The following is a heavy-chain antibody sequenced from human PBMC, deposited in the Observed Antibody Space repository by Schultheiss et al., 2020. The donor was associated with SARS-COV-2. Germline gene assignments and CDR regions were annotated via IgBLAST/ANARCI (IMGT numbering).Heavy chain of an antibody. CDR3: ARDPELYSSGNWFDP. CDR2: ISYDGSNK. V-gene: IGHV3-30*19. J-gene: IGHJ5*02. CDR1: GFTFSSYG. D-gene: IGHD6-19*01. Sequence: GESLKISCAASGFTFSSYGMHWVRQAPGKGLEWVAVISYDGSNKYYADSVKGRFTISRDNSKNTLYLQMNSLRAEDTAVYYCARDPELYSSGNWFDPWGQGTLVTVSS.